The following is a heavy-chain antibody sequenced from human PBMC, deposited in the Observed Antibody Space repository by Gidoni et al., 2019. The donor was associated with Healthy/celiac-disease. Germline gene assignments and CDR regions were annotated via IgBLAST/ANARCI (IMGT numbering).Heavy chain of an antibody. V-gene: IGHV4-31*03. D-gene: IGHD3-3*01. CDR1: GGSISSGGYY. CDR2: IYYSGST. CDR3: ARVPYDFWSGSVAENYYYYGMDV. J-gene: IGHJ6*02. Sequence: QVQLQESGPGLVKPSQTLSLTCTVSGGSISSGGYYWSWIRQHPGKGLEWIGYIYYSGSTYYNPSLKSRVTISVDTSKNQFSLKLSSVTAADTAVYYCARVPYDFWSGSVAENYYYYGMDVWGQGTTVTVSS.